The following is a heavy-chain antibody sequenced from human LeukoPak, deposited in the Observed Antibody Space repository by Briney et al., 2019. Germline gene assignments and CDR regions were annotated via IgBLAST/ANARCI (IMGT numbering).Heavy chain of an antibody. J-gene: IGHJ4*02. D-gene: IGHD3-9*01. Sequence: ASVKVSCKTSGYTFTSYYIHWVRQAPGQGLEWMGWINPNRGDTNYAQKFQDRVSMTRDTSISTAYMHLSRLRSADTAVYYCARSPHILTGENFDYWGQGTLLTVSS. CDR3: ARSPHILTGENFDY. CDR1: GYTFTSYY. V-gene: IGHV1-2*02. CDR2: INPNRGDT.